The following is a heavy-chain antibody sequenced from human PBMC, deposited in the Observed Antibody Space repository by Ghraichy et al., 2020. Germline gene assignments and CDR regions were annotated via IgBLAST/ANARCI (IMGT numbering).Heavy chain of an antibody. CDR3: ARQGWLQFPDTDNFDY. CDR2: IYYSGST. V-gene: IGHV4-39*01. Sequence: SETLSLTCTVSGGSISSSSYYWGWIRQPPGKGLEWIGSIYYSGSTYYNPSLKSRVTISVDTSKNQFSLKLSSVTAADTAVYYCARQGWLQFPDTDNFDYWGQGTLVTVSS. D-gene: IGHD5-24*01. CDR1: GGSISSSSYY. J-gene: IGHJ4*02.